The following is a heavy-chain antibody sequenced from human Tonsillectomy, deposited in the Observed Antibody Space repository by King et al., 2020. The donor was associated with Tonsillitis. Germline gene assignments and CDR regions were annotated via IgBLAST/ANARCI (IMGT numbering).Heavy chain of an antibody. CDR3: AKTPFFYDSSGPLFDY. D-gene: IGHD3-22*01. J-gene: IGHJ4*02. CDR1: GFTFNNYA. Sequence: VQLVESGGGLVQPGGSLRLSCAASGFTFNNYAMSWVRQAPGKGLEWVSVIYSGSSATYYADSVKGRFTISRDNSKNTLYLQMNSLRAEDTAVYYCAKTPFFYDSSGPLFDYWGQGTLVTVSS. CDR2: IYSGSSAT. V-gene: IGHV3-23*03.